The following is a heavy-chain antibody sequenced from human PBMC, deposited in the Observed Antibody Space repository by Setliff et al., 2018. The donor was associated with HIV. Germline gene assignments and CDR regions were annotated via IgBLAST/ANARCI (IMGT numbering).Heavy chain of an antibody. V-gene: IGHV3-74*03. Sequence: PGGSLRLSCAASGFTFNTYAMSWVRQAPGKGLEWVSHSNSDGSSTTYADSVKGRFTISRDNAKNTLYLQMNSLRPEDTALYYCARVGLGGAFDIWGQGTKVTVPS. D-gene: IGHD1-26*01. CDR1: GFTFNTYA. J-gene: IGHJ3*02. CDR2: SNSDGSST. CDR3: ARVGLGGAFDI.